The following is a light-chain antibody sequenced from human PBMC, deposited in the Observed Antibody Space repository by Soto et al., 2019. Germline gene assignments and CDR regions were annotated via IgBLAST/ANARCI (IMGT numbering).Light chain of an antibody. CDR1: QSVDTY. CDR2: DAS. J-gene: IGKJ3*01. CDR3: QQRSNWPPWT. V-gene: IGKV3-11*01. Sequence: EVVLTQSPATLSLSPGERATLSCRASQSVDTYLAWYQQKPGQPPRLLIYDASNRATGIPARFSRGGSGTDFTLTITTLEPDDFAVYYCQQRSNWPPWTFGPGTKV.